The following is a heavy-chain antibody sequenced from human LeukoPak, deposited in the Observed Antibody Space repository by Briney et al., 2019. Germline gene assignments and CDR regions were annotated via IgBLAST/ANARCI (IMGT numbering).Heavy chain of an antibody. D-gene: IGHD3-10*01. CDR2: IWYDGSNR. Sequence: GGSLRLSCAASGFTFSSYAMHWVRQAPGKGLEWVAVIWYDGSNRYYADSVKGRFTISRDNSKNTLYLQMNSLRAEDTAVYYCARGGQYFDYWGQGTLVTVSS. V-gene: IGHV3-33*08. CDR1: GFTFSSYA. CDR3: ARGGQYFDY. J-gene: IGHJ4*02.